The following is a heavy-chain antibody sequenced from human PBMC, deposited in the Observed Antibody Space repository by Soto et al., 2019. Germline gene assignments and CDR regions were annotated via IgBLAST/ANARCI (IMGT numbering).Heavy chain of an antibody. V-gene: IGHV3-23*01. CDR3: AKVDTAGAFDI. CDR1: GLTFSSYA. CDR2: ISGRGGTT. J-gene: IGHJ3*02. D-gene: IGHD2-2*02. Sequence: EVQLLESGGGLVQPGGSLRLSCAVSGLTFSSYAMSWVRQAPGKGLEWVSAISGRGGTTYYADSVKGRFTISRDNFKNTLYLQMNSLRAEDTAVYYCAKVDTAGAFDIWGQGTGVTVSS.